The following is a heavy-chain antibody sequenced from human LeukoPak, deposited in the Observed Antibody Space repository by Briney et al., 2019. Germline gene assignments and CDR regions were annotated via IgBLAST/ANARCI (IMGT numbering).Heavy chain of an antibody. V-gene: IGHV4/OR15-8*01. CDR3: ARSHDHLWGNYPDY. CDR2: IHHDGRI. D-gene: IGHD3-16*02. Sequence: SETLSLTCDVSGGSIDSTNWWNWVRQPPGKGLEWIGEIHHDGRINYNPSLKSRVTLSVDKSRNQFSLRLNSVTAADTAMYYCARSHDHLWGNYPDYWGQGTLVTVSS. CDR1: GGSIDSTNW. J-gene: IGHJ4*02.